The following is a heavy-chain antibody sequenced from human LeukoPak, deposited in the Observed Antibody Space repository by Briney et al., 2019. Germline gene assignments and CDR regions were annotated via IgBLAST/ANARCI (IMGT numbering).Heavy chain of an antibody. CDR2: IIPIFGTA. CDR3: ASRYCSGGSCYSSAVQTNDAFDI. D-gene: IGHD2-15*01. V-gene: IGHV1-69*01. Sequence: SVKVSCKDSGGTFSSYAISRVRQAPGQGLERMGGIIPIFGTANYAQKFQGRVTITADESTSTAYMELSSLRSEDTAVYYCASRYCSGGSCYSSAVQTNDAFDIWGQGTMVTVSS. CDR1: GGTFSSYA. J-gene: IGHJ3*02.